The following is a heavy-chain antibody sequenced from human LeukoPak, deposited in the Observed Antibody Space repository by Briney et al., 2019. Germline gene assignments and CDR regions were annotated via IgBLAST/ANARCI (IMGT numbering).Heavy chain of an antibody. V-gene: IGHV3-21*01. CDR2: ISSSSSYI. CDR1: GFTFSSYS. Sequence: GGSLRLSCAASGFTFSSYSMNWVRKAPGKGLEWVSSISSSSSYIYYADSVKGRFTIPRDNAKNSLYLQMNSLRAEDTAVYYCARDLGYYDILTGYSPPYFDYWGQGTLVTVSS. J-gene: IGHJ4*02. CDR3: ARDLGYYDILTGYSPPYFDY. D-gene: IGHD3-9*01.